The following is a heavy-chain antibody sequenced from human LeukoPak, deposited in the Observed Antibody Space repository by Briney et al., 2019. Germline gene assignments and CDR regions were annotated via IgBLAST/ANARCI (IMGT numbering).Heavy chain of an antibody. Sequence: GGSLRLSCAASGFTFSSYAMHWVRQASGKGLEWVAVISYDGSNKYYADSVKGRFTISRDNSKNTLYLQMNSLRAEDTAVYYCARSSSSHRRSDYWGQGTLVTVSS. CDR2: ISYDGSNK. CDR3: ARSSSSHRRSDY. J-gene: IGHJ4*02. D-gene: IGHD6-13*01. V-gene: IGHV3-30-3*01. CDR1: GFTFSSYA.